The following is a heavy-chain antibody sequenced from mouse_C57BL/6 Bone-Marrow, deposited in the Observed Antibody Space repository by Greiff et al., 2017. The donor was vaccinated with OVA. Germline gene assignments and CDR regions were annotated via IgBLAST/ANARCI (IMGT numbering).Heavy chain of an antibody. Sequence: HVQLQQPGAELVKPGASVKLSCKASGSTFTSSWMQWLKQRPGQGLEWIGEIDPSDSYTNYNQKFKGKATLTVDTSSSTAYMQLSSLTSENSAVYYCAREGYYGSSYGFAYWGQGTLVTVSA. V-gene: IGHV1-50*01. CDR1: GSTFTSSW. D-gene: IGHD1-1*01. CDR3: AREGYYGSSYGFAY. J-gene: IGHJ3*01. CDR2: IDPSDSYT.